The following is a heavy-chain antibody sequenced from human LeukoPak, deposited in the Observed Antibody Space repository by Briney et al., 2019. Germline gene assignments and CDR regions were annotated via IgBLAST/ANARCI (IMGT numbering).Heavy chain of an antibody. CDR1: GYTFTSYY. CDR2: ISAYNGNT. CDR3: ARVDYYDSSGYYY. V-gene: IGHV1-18*04. D-gene: IGHD3-22*01. J-gene: IGHJ4*02. Sequence: ASVKVPCKASGYTFTSYYMHWVRQAPGQGLEWMGWISAYNGNTNYAQKLQGRVTMTTDTSTSTAYMELRSLRSDDTAVYYCARVDYYDSSGYYYWGQGTLVTVSS.